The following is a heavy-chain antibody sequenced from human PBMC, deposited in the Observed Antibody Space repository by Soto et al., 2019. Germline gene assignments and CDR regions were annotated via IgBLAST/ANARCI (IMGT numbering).Heavy chain of an antibody. J-gene: IGHJ4*02. D-gene: IGHD3-10*01. Sequence: SETLSLTCVVSGGCISDSDWWSWVRQPPGKGLEWIGEIFHSGSTNYNPSLKSRVTISVDTSKNQFSLKLSSVTAADTAVYYCARTYYYGSGSLYYFDYWGQGTLVTVSS. CDR2: IFHSGST. V-gene: IGHV4-4*02. CDR1: GGCISDSDW. CDR3: ARTYYYGSGSLYYFDY.